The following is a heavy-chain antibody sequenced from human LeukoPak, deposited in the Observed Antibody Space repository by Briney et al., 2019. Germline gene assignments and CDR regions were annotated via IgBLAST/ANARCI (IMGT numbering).Heavy chain of an antibody. Sequence: GGSLRLSCAASGFTFSSYGMHWVRQAPGKGLEWVAFIRFDEIVKYYADSVTGRFTISRDKSKNTLYLQMNSLRAEDTAVYYCASLRYFEYSSSSVSYWGQGTLVTVSS. D-gene: IGHD6-6*01. CDR1: GFTFSSYG. CDR2: IRFDEIVK. CDR3: ASLRYFEYSSSSVSY. J-gene: IGHJ4*02. V-gene: IGHV3-30*02.